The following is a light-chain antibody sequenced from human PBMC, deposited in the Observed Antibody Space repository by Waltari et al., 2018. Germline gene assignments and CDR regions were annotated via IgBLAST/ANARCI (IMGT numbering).Light chain of an antibody. CDR1: AGAVTGSHY. CDR3: WLHYSGARV. Sequence: QAVVTQEPSLTVSPGGTVTLTCGSSAGAVTGSHYPYWFQQEPGQAPRTLIYDTSNKVSWTPARFSGSLLGGKAALTLSGAQPEDEAEYYCWLHYSGARVFGGGTRLTVL. J-gene: IGLJ2*01. CDR2: DTS. V-gene: IGLV7-46*01.